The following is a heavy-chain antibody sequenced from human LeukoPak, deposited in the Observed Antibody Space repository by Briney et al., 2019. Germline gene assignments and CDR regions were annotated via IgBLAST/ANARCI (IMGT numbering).Heavy chain of an antibody. D-gene: IGHD2-15*01. V-gene: IGHV4-34*01. CDR2: INHSGST. Sequence: PSETLSLTCAVYGGSFSGYYWSWIRQPPGKGLEWIGEINHSGSTNYNPSLKSRVTISVDTSKNQFSLKLSSVTAADTAVYYCARGDIVVAVAASNFYYYYGMDVWGQGTTVTVSS. CDR1: GGSFSGYY. J-gene: IGHJ6*02. CDR3: ARGDIVVAVAASNFYYYYGMDV.